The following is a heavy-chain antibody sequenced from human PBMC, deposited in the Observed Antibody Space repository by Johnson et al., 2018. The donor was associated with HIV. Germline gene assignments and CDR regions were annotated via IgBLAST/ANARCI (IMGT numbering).Heavy chain of an antibody. V-gene: IGHV3-49*03. CDR2: IRSKGYGGTT. J-gene: IGHJ3*02. CDR3: AGEAQGFMGWLHITDKYHDAFDI. D-gene: IGHD3-3*01. Sequence: VQLVESGGGLVQPGRSLTLSCRASGFTFGDYVMSWFRQVPGKGLEWVGFIRSKGYGGTTEYVASVKGRFIISRDDSKGNVHLQMNSLKTEDTAVYYCAGEAQGFMGWLHITDKYHDAFDIGGQGAMVTVSS. CDR1: GFTFGDYV.